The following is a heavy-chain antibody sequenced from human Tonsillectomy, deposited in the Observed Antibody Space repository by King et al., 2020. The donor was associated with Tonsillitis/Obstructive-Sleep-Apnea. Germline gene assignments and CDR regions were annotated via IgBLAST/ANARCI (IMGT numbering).Heavy chain of an antibody. CDR1: GFTFSSYG. V-gene: IGHV3-33*01. CDR2: IWYDGSNK. J-gene: IGHJ4*02. Sequence: VQLVESGGGVVQPGRSLRLSCAASGFTFSSYGMHWVRQAPGKGLEWVAVIWYDGSNKYYADSVKGRFTISRDNSRNTLYLQMNSLRAEDTAVNCCARGDCSSTSCYHADYWGQGTLVTVSS. CDR3: ARGDCSSTSCYHADY. D-gene: IGHD2-2*01.